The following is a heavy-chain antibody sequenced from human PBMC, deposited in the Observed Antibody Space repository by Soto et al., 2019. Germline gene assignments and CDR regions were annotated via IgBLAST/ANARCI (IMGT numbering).Heavy chain of an antibody. D-gene: IGHD3-16*02. J-gene: IGHJ4*02. CDR3: ARAGRSYDYIWGSYRSIPYYFDY. CDR2: IYPGDSDT. CDR1: GYSFTSYW. Sequence: GESLKISCKGSGYSFTSYWIGWVRQMPGKGLEWMGIIYPGDSDTRYSPSFQGQVTISADKSISTAYLQWSSLKASDTAMYYCARAGRSYDYIWGSYRSIPYYFDYWCQGTLVTVSS. V-gene: IGHV5-51*01.